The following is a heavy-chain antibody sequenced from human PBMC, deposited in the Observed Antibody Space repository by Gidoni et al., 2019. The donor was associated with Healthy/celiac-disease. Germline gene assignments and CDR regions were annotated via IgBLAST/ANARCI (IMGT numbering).Heavy chain of an antibody. CDR2: ISGSGGST. CDR3: AKKNDYVSL. V-gene: IGHV3-23*01. CDR1: GVTFSSYA. D-gene: IGHD3-16*01. Sequence: EVQLLESGGGLVQPGGSLRTPCAAAGVTFSSYAMSWVRQAPGKGLECVSAISGSGGSTYYADSVKGRFTISRDNSKNTLYLQMNSLRAEDTAVYYCAKKNDYVSLWGQGTLVTVSS. J-gene: IGHJ4*02.